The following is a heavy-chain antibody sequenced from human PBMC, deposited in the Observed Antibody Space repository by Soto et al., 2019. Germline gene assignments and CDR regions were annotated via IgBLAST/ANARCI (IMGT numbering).Heavy chain of an antibody. CDR3: ARDKCGYSYGCWFDP. J-gene: IGHJ5*02. CDR1: GYTFTSYG. D-gene: IGHD5-18*01. CDR2: ISAYNGNT. Sequence: GASVKVSCKASGYTFTSYGISWVRQAPGQGLEWMGWISAYNGNTNYAQKLQGRVTMTTDTSTSTAYMGLRSLRSDDTAVYYCARDKCGYSYGCWFDPWGQGTLVTVSS. V-gene: IGHV1-18*01.